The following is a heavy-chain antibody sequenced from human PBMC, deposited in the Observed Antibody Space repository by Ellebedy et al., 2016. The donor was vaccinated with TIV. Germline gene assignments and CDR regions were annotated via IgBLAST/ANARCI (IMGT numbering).Heavy chain of an antibody. Sequence: GGSLRLSFAASGFSFISYGMHWVRQAPGKGLEWVAYIRDDGSNKYYADSVKGRFTVSRDNSKNTLFLHMSSLRRDDTAVYYCAKGRSAAVDYWGQGDLVTVSS. D-gene: IGHD6-13*01. CDR1: GFSFISYG. CDR3: AKGRSAAVDY. J-gene: IGHJ4*02. CDR2: IRDDGSNK. V-gene: IGHV3-30*02.